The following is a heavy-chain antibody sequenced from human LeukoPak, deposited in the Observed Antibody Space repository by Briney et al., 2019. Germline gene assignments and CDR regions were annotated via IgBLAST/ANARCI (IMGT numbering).Heavy chain of an antibody. Sequence: GGSLRLSCEASGFSFRDFFMHWIRQAPGKGLEWVSLSSGDGDVTHYADSMRGRFTISRDNSRNSLYLQMTSLGVEDTALYYCAKGNNSISYNFDYWGQGTLVTVSS. CDR3: AKGNNSISYNFDY. CDR1: GFSFRDFF. D-gene: IGHD1/OR15-1a*01. V-gene: IGHV3-43*02. CDR2: SSGDGDVT. J-gene: IGHJ4*02.